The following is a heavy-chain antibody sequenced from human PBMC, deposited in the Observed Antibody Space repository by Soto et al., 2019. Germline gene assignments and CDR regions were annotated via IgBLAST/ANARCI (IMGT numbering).Heavy chain of an antibody. CDR3: AKEVGGATTTYYYYYYGMDV. Sequence: GGSLRLSCAASGFTFSSYGMHWVRQAPGKGLEWVAVISYDGSNKYYADSVKGRFTISRDNSKNTLYLQMNSLRAEDTAVYYCAKEVGGATTTYYYYYYGMDVWGQGTTVTSP. D-gene: IGHD1-26*01. CDR1: GFTFSSYG. J-gene: IGHJ6*02. V-gene: IGHV3-30*18. CDR2: ISYDGSNK.